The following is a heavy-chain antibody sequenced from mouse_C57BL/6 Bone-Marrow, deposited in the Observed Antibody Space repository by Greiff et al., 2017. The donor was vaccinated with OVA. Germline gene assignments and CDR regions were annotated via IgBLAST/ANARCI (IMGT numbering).Heavy chain of an antibody. J-gene: IGHJ4*01. CDR3: ARPDSSGPYYYAMDY. CDR1: GFTFSDYY. V-gene: IGHV5-12*01. Sequence: EVKVVESGGGLVQPGGSLKLSCAASGFTFSDYYMYWVRQTPEKRLEWVAYISNGGGSTYYPDTVKGRFTISRDNAKNTLYLQMSRLKSEDTAMYYCARPDSSGPYYYAMDYWGQGTSVTVSS. CDR2: ISNGGGST. D-gene: IGHD3-2*02.